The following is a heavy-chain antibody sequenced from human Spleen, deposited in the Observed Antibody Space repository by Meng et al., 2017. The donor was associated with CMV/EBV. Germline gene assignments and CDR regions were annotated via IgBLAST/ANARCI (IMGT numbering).Heavy chain of an antibody. CDR3: ARDRATVTPRAAFDI. V-gene: IGHV3-7*01. CDR2: IKQDGSEK. J-gene: IGHJ3*02. CDR1: GFTFSSYW. D-gene: IGHD4-17*01. Sequence: GESLKISCAASGFTFSSYWMSWVRQAPGKGLEWVANIKQDGSEKYYVDSVKGRFTISRDNSKNTVSLQMNSLRAEDTAVYYCARDRATVTPRAAFDIWGQGTMVTVSS.